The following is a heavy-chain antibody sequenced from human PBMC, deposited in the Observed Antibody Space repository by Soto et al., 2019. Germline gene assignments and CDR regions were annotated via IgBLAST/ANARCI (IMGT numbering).Heavy chain of an antibody. CDR1: GYTFTSYA. CDR3: AAGQPAYYYGMDV. D-gene: IGHD1-1*01. J-gene: IGHJ6*02. Sequence: ASVKVSCKASGYTFTSYAMHWVRQAPGQRLEWMGWINAGNGNTKYSQKFQERVTITRDMSTSTAYMELSSLRSEDTAVYYCAAGQPAYYYGMDVWGQGTTVTVSS. V-gene: IGHV1-3*01. CDR2: INAGNGNT.